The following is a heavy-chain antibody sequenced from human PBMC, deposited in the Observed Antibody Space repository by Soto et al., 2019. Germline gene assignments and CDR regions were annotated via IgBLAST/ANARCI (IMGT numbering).Heavy chain of an antibody. J-gene: IGHJ4*02. Sequence: GASVKVSCKVSGYTLTELSMHWVRQAPGKGLEWMGGFDPEDGETIYAQKFQGRVTMTEDTSTDTAYMELSSLRSEDTAVYYCATGKDSSSWYYFDYWGQGTLVTVSS. V-gene: IGHV1-24*01. CDR2: FDPEDGET. D-gene: IGHD6-13*01. CDR3: ATGKDSSSWYYFDY. CDR1: GYTLTELS.